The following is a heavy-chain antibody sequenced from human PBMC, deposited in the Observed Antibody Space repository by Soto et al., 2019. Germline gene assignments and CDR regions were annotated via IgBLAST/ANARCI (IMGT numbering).Heavy chain of an antibody. Sequence: SVKVSCKASGITFNRSAIQWVRQARGQRLGWVGWIVVGSNNRDYAQKFQERVTITSDMSTSTVYMELSSLSSEDTAVYYCAAVQESPYSMGIWGQGTTVTVSS. CDR1: GITFNRSA. CDR2: IVVGSNNR. CDR3: AAVQESPYSMGI. J-gene: IGHJ6*02. D-gene: IGHD2-15*01. V-gene: IGHV1-58*02.